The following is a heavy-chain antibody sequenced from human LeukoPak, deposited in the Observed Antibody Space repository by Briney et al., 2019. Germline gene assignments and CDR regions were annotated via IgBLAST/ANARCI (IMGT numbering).Heavy chain of an antibody. V-gene: IGHV4-59*01. Sequence: SETLSLTCTVSGGSLSSYYWSWIRQPPGKGLEWIGYIYYSGSTNYNPSLKSRVTISVDTSKNQFSLKLSSVTVADTAVYYCARATRQWLVRGLDYWGQGTLVTVSS. J-gene: IGHJ4*02. CDR2: IYYSGST. CDR3: ARATRQWLVRGLDY. CDR1: GGSLSSYY. D-gene: IGHD6-19*01.